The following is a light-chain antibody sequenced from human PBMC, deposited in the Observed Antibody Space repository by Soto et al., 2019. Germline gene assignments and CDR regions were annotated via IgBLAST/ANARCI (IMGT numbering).Light chain of an antibody. CDR1: SSDVGSYNL. Sequence: QSALTQPASMSGSPGQSITISCTGTSSDVGSYNLVSWYQQFPDKAPKLITYDGSERPSGVPDRFSGSKSGNTASLTISGLRAEDEADYYCCSYAGSRTVYVFGTGTKV. CDR2: DGS. CDR3: CSYAGSRTVYV. J-gene: IGLJ1*01. V-gene: IGLV2-23*01.